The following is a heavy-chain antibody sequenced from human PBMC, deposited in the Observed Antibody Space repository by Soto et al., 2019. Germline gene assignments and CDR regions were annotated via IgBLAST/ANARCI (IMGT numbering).Heavy chain of an antibody. CDR1: GGTFTNYA. D-gene: IGHD5-18*01. J-gene: IGHJ4*02. CDR3: ARSLLRRYNYGYWDF. V-gene: IGHV1-69*01. Sequence: QVQLVQSGAEVKKHGSSVKVSCKVSGGTFTNYAFSWVRQAPGQGLEWMGGIFPIFGTTDYAQNFQGRVTITADESTTTAYMELSSLRSEDTAVYYCARSLLRRYNYGYWDFWGQGTLVTVSS. CDR2: IFPIFGTT.